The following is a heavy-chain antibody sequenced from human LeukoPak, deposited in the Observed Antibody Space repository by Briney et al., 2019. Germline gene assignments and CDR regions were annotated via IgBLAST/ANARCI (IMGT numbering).Heavy chain of an antibody. Sequence: PSETLSLTCTVSGGSISSSNYYWGWIRQPPGKGLEWIGSINYSGSTYYIPFLKSRVTISVDTSTNQFSLKLSSVTAADTAVYYCARLPTGDTGLPGSNAFDIWGQGTMVTVSS. CDR3: ARLPTGDTGLPGSNAFDI. V-gene: IGHV4-39*01. J-gene: IGHJ3*02. CDR1: GGSISSSNYY. D-gene: IGHD5-18*01. CDR2: INYSGST.